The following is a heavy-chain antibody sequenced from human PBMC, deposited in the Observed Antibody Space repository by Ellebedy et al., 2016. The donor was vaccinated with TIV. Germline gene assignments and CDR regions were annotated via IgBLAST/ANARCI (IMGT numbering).Heavy chain of an antibody. D-gene: IGHD6-19*01. CDR3: AIRYSSGWSLDY. Sequence: ASVKVSXXESGYTFTSYYMHWVRQAPGQGLEWMGIINPSGGRTSYAQKFQGRVTMTRDTSTSTVYMELSSLRSEDTAVYYCAIRYSSGWSLDYWGQGTLVTVSS. V-gene: IGHV1-46*01. J-gene: IGHJ4*02. CDR2: INPSGGRT. CDR1: GYTFTSYY.